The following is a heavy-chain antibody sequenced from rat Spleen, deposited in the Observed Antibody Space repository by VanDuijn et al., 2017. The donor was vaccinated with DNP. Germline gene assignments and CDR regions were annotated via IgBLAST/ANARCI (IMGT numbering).Heavy chain of an antibody. CDR3: TKTGGNWVAH. Sequence: EVHLVESGGGLVQPGRSLKLSCAASGFTFSDYNMAWVRQAPTKGLEWVASISYDGRSTYYGDSVKGRFTISRDNAKTSLYLQMDSLRSEDTATYYCTKTGGNWVAHWGQGTLVTVSS. J-gene: IGHJ3*01. CDR2: ISYDGRST. V-gene: IGHV5-20*01. D-gene: IGHD1-11*01. CDR1: GFTFSDYN.